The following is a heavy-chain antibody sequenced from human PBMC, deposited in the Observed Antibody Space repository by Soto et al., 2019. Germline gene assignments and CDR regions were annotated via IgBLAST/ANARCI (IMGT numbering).Heavy chain of an antibody. J-gene: IGHJ6*02. D-gene: IGHD1-1*01. CDR2: ISYEGSNT. V-gene: IGHV3-30-3*01. CDR1: GFTFGTYA. Sequence: GGSLRLSCVASGFTFGTYAIHWVRLAPGKGLQWVALISYEGSNTYYADSVKGRFTVSRDNSKNTLYLQMNSLRPEDTGVYYCARVTPGNNLYYFYGLDVWGQGTSVTVPS. CDR3: ARVTPGNNLYYFYGLDV.